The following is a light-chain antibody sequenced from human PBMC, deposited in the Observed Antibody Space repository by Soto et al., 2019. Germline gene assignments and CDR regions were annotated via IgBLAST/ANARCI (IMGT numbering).Light chain of an antibody. V-gene: IGLV2-23*01. CDR3: CSYAGSSALL. CDR1: STDVGSHDL. J-gene: IGLJ2*01. CDR2: EGS. Sequence: QSALAQPASASGSPGQSITISCTGISTDVGSHDLVSWYKHPPGKAPKLIIYEGSKRPSGVSNRFSGSKSGNTASLTISWLQAEDEADYYCCSYAGSSALLFGGGTKLTVL.